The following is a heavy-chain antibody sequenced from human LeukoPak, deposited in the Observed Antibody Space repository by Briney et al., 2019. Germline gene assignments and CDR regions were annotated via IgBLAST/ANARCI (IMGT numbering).Heavy chain of an antibody. Sequence: GGSLRLSCAASGFTFSSYWMSWVRQAPGKGLEWVANIKQDGSEKYYVDSVKGRFTISRDNAKNSLYLQMNSLRAEDTALYYCAKGHYYYDSSGYYNYFDYWGQGTLVTVSS. D-gene: IGHD3-22*01. J-gene: IGHJ4*02. CDR3: AKGHYYYDSSGYYNYFDY. CDR1: GFTFSSYW. CDR2: IKQDGSEK. V-gene: IGHV3-7*03.